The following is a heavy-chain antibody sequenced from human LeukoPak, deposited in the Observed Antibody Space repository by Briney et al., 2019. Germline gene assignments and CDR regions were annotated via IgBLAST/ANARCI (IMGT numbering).Heavy chain of an antibody. CDR3: ARARYSSSWACDY. V-gene: IGHV4-59*01. CDR1: GGSISSYY. D-gene: IGHD6-13*01. J-gene: IGHJ4*02. Sequence: PSETLSLTCTGSGGSISSYYWSWIRQPPGKGLEWIGYIYYSGSTNYNPSLKSRVTISVDTSKNQFSLKLSSVTAADTAVYYCARARYSSSWACDYWGQGTLVTVSS. CDR2: IYYSGST.